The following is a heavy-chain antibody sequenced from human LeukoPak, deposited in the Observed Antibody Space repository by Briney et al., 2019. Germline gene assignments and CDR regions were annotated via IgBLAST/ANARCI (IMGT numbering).Heavy chain of an antibody. CDR1: GVSVSSGSYY. Sequence: SETLSLTCTVSGVSVSSGSYYWSWIRQPPGKGLEWIGYIYYSGSTNYNPSLKSRVTISVDTSKNQFSLKLSSVTAADTAVYYCATGYSYGTAFDYWGQGTLVTVSS. D-gene: IGHD5-18*01. CDR2: IYYSGST. CDR3: ATGYSYGTAFDY. J-gene: IGHJ4*02. V-gene: IGHV4-61*01.